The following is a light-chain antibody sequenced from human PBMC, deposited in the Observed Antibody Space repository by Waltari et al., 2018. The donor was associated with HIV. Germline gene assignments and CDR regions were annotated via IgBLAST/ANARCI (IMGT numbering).Light chain of an antibody. Sequence: QSALTQPASVSGSPGPSITISCTGTSRDIGAYNYVSWYQQHPGKAPKLIIYDVGTRPSGVSDRFSGSKSGNTASLTISGLQSEDEADYHCCAYAGPTGLSEVFGGGTKLTVL. V-gene: IGLV2-23*02. CDR2: DVG. CDR3: CAYAGPTGLSEV. J-gene: IGLJ2*01. CDR1: SRDIGAYNY.